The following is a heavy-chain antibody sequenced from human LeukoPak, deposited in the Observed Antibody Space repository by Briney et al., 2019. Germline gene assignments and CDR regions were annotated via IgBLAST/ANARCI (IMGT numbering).Heavy chain of an antibody. Sequence: ASVKVSCKASGYTFTSYYMHWVRQAPGQGLEWMGIINPSGGSTSYAQKFQGRVTMTRDTSTSTVYMELSSLRSEDTAVYYCARSPTVTKRLVVESYWGQGTLVTVPS. CDR3: ARSPTVTKRLVVESY. CDR2: INPSGGST. J-gene: IGHJ4*02. CDR1: GYTFTSYY. V-gene: IGHV1-46*01. D-gene: IGHD4-17*01.